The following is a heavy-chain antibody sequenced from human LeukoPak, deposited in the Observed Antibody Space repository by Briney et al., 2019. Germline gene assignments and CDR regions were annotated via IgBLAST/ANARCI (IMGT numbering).Heavy chain of an antibody. D-gene: IGHD1-20*01. CDR2: ISSGGSTI. CDR3: ATWTLTGNFDY. Sequence: PGGSLRLSCAASGFTFSSYSMNWVRQVPGKGLEWVSYISSGGSTIYYADSLKGRFTISRDNAKNSLYLQMNSLRAEDTAVYYCATWTLTGNFDYWGQGTLVTVSS. CDR1: GFTFSSYS. J-gene: IGHJ4*02. V-gene: IGHV3-48*04.